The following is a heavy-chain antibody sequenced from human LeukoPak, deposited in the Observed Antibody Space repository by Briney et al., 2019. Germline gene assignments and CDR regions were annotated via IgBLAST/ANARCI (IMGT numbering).Heavy chain of an antibody. CDR3: ARAMRRGNYLDY. CDR1: GFTFSNYY. J-gene: IGHJ4*02. CDR2: ISGTNTYI. D-gene: IGHD2/OR15-2a*01. V-gene: IGHV3-21*01. Sequence: KRWGSLRLSCEGSGFTFSNYYMNWVRQAPGKGLEWLSSISGTNTYISHADSVRGRFTIARDNVRNSLYLQMNSLRAEDTAIYYCARAMRRGNYLDYWGQGTLVTVSS.